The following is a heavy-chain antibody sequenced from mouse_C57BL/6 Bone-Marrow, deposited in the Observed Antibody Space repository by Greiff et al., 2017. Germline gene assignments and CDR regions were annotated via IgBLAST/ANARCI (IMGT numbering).Heavy chain of an antibody. J-gene: IGHJ3*01. CDR1: GYTFTSYT. D-gene: IGHD2-1*01. Sequence: LQESGAELARPGASVKMSCKASGYTFTSYTMHWVKQRPGQGLEWIGYINPSSGYTKYNQKFKDKATLTADKSSSTAYMQLSSLTSEDSAVYYCAPLYYRFAYWGQGTLVTVSA. CDR2: INPSSGYT. V-gene: IGHV1-4*01. CDR3: APLYYRFAY.